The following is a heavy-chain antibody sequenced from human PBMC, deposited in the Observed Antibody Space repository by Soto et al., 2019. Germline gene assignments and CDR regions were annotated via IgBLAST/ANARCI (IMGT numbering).Heavy chain of an antibody. CDR3: ARGWWEREVDVMDV. J-gene: IGHJ6*02. CDR2: IYYSGST. V-gene: IGHV4-59*08. D-gene: IGHD1-26*01. CDR1: GGSISSYY. Sequence: SETLSLTYTVSGGSISSYYWSWIRQPPGKELQYIGYIYYSGSTNYNPSLKSRVTISDDTSTNQFSLTLSSVTSADTAGDDCARGWWEREVDVMDVWGQGTTVT.